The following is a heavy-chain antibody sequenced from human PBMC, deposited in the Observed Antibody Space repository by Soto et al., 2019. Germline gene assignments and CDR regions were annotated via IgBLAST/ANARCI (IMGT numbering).Heavy chain of an antibody. CDR3: ARAGGGYCSSTSCLYYYYYYGMDV. D-gene: IGHD2-2*01. Sequence: GGSLRLSCAASGFTFSYYYMIWIRQAPGKGLEWVSYISSSSSYTNYADSVKGRFTISRDNAKNSLYLQMNSLRAEDTAVYYCARAGGGYCSSTSCLYYYYYYGMDVWGQGTTVTVSS. J-gene: IGHJ6*02. V-gene: IGHV3-11*06. CDR1: GFTFSYYY. CDR2: ISSSSSYT.